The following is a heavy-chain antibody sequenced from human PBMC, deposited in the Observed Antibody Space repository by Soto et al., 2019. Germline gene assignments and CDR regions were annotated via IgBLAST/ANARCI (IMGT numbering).Heavy chain of an antibody. V-gene: IGHV2-5*02. J-gene: IGHJ6*02. CDR1: GFSFISSGVG. CDR3: AHTGVRGAGIHV. D-gene: IGHD2-15*01. Sequence: QITLKESGPTLVKPTQTLTLTCTFSGFSFISSGVGVGWIRQPPGRALEWLALIYWDEDKRYSPSLKGRLTSTQHTSTNEVVLTITNPDPAATGTYSSAHTGVRGAGIHVWAHGTTLTVS. CDR2: IYWDEDK.